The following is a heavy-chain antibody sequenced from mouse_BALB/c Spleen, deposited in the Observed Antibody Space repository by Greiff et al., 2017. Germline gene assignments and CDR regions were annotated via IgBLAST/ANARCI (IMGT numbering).Heavy chain of an antibody. D-gene: IGHD1-1*01. CDR1: GYTFSSYW. CDR3: ARSGLLRYFDY. CDR2: ILPGSGST. Sequence: QVQLKQSGAELMKPGASVKISCKATGYTFSSYWIEWVKQRPGHGLEWIGEILPGSGSTNYNEKFKGKATFTADTSSNTAYMQLSSLTSEDSAVYYCARSGLLRYFDYWGQGTTLTVSS. J-gene: IGHJ2*01. V-gene: IGHV1-9*01.